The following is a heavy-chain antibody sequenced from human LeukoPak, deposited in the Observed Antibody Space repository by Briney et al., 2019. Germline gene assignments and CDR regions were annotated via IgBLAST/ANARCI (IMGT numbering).Heavy chain of an antibody. CDR3: ARARSRARVTTGGWFDP. Sequence: SETLSLTCTVSGGSISSYYWSWIRQPPGKGLEWIGYIYYSGSTNYNPSLKSRVTISVDTSKNQFSLKLSSVTAADTAVYYCARARSRARVTTGGWFDPWGQGTLVTVSS. CDR2: IYYSGST. V-gene: IGHV4-59*01. J-gene: IGHJ5*02. CDR1: GGSISSYY. D-gene: IGHD4-17*01.